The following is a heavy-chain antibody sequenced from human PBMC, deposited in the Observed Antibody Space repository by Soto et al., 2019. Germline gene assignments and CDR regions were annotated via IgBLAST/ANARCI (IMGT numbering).Heavy chain of an antibody. D-gene: IGHD5-18*01. CDR3: AKGGRGYSYGLIYY. J-gene: IGHJ4*02. CDR2: ISGSGGST. V-gene: IGHV3-23*01. Sequence: SLRLSCAASGFTFSSYAMSWVGQAPGKGLEWVSAISGSGGSTYYADSVKGRFTISRDNSKNTLYLQMNSLRAEDTAVYYCAKGGRGYSYGLIYYWGQGTLVTVSS. CDR1: GFTFSSYA.